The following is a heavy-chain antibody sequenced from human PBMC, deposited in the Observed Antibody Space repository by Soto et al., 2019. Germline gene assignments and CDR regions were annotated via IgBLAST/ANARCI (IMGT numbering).Heavy chain of an antibody. V-gene: IGHV4-59*01. CDR2: IYYTVNT. D-gene: IGHD3-10*01. J-gene: IGHJ5*02. CDR1: GDSISGSY. CDR3: ARGSGAFDP. Sequence: QVQLQESGPGLVKPSETLSLTCTVSGDSISGSYWSWIRQPPGKGLEGIGYIYYTVNTNYNPSLKSRVTISVDTSKNQFSLKLTSVTAADTAVYYCARGSGAFDPWGQGTLVTVSS.